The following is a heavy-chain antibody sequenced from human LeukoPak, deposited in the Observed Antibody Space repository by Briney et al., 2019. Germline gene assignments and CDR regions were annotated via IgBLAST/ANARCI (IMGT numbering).Heavy chain of an antibody. CDR1: GYSFTSHW. D-gene: IGHD3-16*02. CDR2: IFPLDSDT. J-gene: IGHJ4*02. CDR3: ARHPPKYVWGNYR. V-gene: IGHV5-51*01. Sequence: GESLKISCKAAGYSFTSHWIGWVRQMPGKGLEWMGIIFPLDSDTRYSPSFQGQVTISVDKSISTAYLQWSSLKASDTAIYYCARHPPKYVWGNYRWGQGTLVTVSS.